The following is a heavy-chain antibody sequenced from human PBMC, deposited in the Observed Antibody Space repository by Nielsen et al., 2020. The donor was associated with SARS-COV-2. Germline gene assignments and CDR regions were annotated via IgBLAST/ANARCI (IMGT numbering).Heavy chain of an antibody. CDR1: GASISSGGYF. CDR3: AREASGYDHYKYGMDV. D-gene: IGHD5-12*01. Sequence: SCTVSGASISSGGYFWSWIRRHPGKGLEWIGYIYFTGRTSYNPSLKSRVAMSVDTSKNQFSLDLKSVTAADTAVYYCAREASGYDHYKYGMDVWGLGATVTVSS. CDR2: IYFTGRT. J-gene: IGHJ6*02. V-gene: IGHV4-31*02.